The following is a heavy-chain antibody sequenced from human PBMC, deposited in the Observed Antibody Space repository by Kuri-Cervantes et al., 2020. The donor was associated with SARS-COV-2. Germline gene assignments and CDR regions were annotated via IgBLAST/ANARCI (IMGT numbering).Heavy chain of an antibody. CDR1: GFTFSSYS. V-gene: IGHV3-48*01. CDR3: SRTYDSSGSLYYYYYMDV. D-gene: IGHD3-22*01. J-gene: IGHJ6*03. Sequence: LSLTCAASGFTFSSYSMNWVRQAPGKGLEWVSYISSSSSTIYYADSVKGRFTISRDNAKNSLYLQVNSLRAEDTAVYYCSRTYDSSGSLYYYYYMDVWGKGTTGTVSS. CDR2: ISSSSSTI.